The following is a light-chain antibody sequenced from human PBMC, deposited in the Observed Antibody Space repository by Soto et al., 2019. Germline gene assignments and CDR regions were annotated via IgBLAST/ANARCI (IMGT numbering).Light chain of an antibody. J-gene: IGKJ1*01. CDR3: LQVANFPRT. CDR1: QDISSR. CDR2: AAT. V-gene: IGKV1-12*01. Sequence: DIQMTQSPSSVSASVGDTVTITCRASQDISSRLAWFQQQPGRPPKYVIQAATMLQSGFPSRFAGSGSGRDFTLTIHTLQPEDSATYYCLQVANFPRTFGQGTKV.